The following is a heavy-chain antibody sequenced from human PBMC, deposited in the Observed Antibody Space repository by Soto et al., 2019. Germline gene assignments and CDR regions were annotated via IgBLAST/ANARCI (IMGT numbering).Heavy chain of an antibody. CDR1: GFTFSSYA. CDR2: ISSNGGST. J-gene: IGHJ3*02. Sequence: PGGSLRLSCSASGFTFSSYAMHWVRQAPGKGLEYVSAISSNGGSTYYADSVKGRFTISRDNSKNTLYLQMSSLRAEDTAVYYCVKYGRGTDSSGYYLGYSDAFDIWDQGTMVTVSS. CDR3: VKYGRGTDSSGYYLGYSDAFDI. D-gene: IGHD3-22*01. V-gene: IGHV3-64D*06.